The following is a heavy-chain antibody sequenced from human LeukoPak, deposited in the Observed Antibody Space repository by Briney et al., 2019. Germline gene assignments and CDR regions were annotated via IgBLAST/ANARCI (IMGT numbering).Heavy chain of an antibody. CDR2: IDHGGST. D-gene: IGHD4-17*01. Sequence: PSETLSLTCTVSGGSVSSYYWSWIRQPPGKGLEWIGYIDHGGSTNYNPSLRSRVSISSDTSKIQFSLELTSVTAADTAVYYCARLKATVSIHAYFDSWGQGTLATVSS. CDR3: ARLKATVSIHAYFDS. V-gene: IGHV4-59*02. J-gene: IGHJ4*02. CDR1: GGSVSSYY.